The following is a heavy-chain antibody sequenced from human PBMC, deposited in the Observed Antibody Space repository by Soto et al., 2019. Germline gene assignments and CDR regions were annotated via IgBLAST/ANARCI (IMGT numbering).Heavy chain of an antibody. V-gene: IGHV3-48*02. D-gene: IGHD4-17*01. Sequence: EVQLVESGGGLVQPGGSLRLSCAASGFTFSNYAMNWVRQAPGKGLEWVSYISHKSSAIYHADSVKGRFTISRDNAKNSLYLQMNSLRDDDTAVYYCARDPYSSTTGTIMDYWGQGTLVTVSS. CDR3: ARDPYSSTTGTIMDY. J-gene: IGHJ4*02. CDR2: ISHKSSAI. CDR1: GFTFSNYA.